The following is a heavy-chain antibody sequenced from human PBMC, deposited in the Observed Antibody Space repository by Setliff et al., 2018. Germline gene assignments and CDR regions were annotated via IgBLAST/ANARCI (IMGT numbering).Heavy chain of an antibody. CDR2: IRYDGSNK. CDR1: GFTFSSYG. V-gene: IGHV3-30*02. D-gene: IGHD3-22*01. Sequence: GGSLRLSCAASGFTFSSYGMHWVRQAPGKGLEWVAFIRYDGSNKYYADSVKGRFTISRDNSKNTLYLQMNSLRAEDTAVYYCAKDPNYYDSSGYPAYFDYWGQGALVTVSS. CDR3: AKDPNYYDSSGYPAYFDY. J-gene: IGHJ4*02.